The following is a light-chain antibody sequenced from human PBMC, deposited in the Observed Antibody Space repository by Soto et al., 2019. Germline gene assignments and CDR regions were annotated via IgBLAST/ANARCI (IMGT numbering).Light chain of an antibody. V-gene: IGKV3-15*01. J-gene: IGKJ1*01. CDR1: QSVSSD. CDR3: QQYNNWPWT. CDR2: GAS. Sequence: EIVMTQSPATLSVSPGERGTLSCRASQSVSSDLAWYQQKPGQAPRLLMHGASTRATGIPARFSGGGSGTEFTLTISSLQSEDFAIYYCQQYNNWPWTFGQGTKVEIK.